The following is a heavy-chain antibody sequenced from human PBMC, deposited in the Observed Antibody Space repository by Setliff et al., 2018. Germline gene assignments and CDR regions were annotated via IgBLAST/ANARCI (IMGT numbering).Heavy chain of an antibody. CDR1: GYTLTELS. J-gene: IGHJ4*02. V-gene: IGHV1-24*01. D-gene: IGHD3-22*01. CDR3: ATLAFTYYYDSSGYYPHDY. CDR2: FDPEDGET. Sequence: GASVKVSCKVSGYTLTELSMHWVRQAPGKGLEWMGGFDPEDGETIYAQKFQGRVTMTEDTSTDTAYMELSSLRSEDTAVYYCATLAFTYYYDSSGYYPHDYWGQGTLVTAPQ.